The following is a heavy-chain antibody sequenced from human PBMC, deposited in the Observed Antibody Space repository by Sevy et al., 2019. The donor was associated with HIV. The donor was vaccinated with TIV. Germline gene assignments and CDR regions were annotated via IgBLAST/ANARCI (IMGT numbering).Heavy chain of an antibody. J-gene: IGHJ4*01. D-gene: IGHD6-13*01. CDR3: ARDGGYSIKWYPLY. V-gene: IGHV3-30-3*01. CDR2: ISYEGTEP. CDR1: GFAFSSHA. Sequence: GGSLRLSCAASGFAFSSHAMHWARQAPGKGREWVAVISYEGTEPFYAASVEGRLTISRDNSKNMLSLQINSLRPEDTAVYFCARDGGYSIKWYPLYWGHGTLVTVSS.